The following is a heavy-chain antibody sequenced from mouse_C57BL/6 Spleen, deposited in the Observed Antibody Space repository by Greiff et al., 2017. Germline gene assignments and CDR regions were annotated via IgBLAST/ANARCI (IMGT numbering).Heavy chain of an antibody. D-gene: IGHD2-2*01. J-gene: IGHJ2*01. V-gene: IGHV14-1*01. CDR3: TTANYGYAND. CDR2: IDPEVGDT. CDR1: GFNINVSY. Sequence: VQLQQSGAELVRPGASVKLSCTASGFNINVSYLHWVKQRPEQGLERIGRIDPEVGDTESAPKFQGKAPMPAATSSNTAYLQRSSLTSEDTAVYYCTTANYGYANDWGQGTTLSFSS.